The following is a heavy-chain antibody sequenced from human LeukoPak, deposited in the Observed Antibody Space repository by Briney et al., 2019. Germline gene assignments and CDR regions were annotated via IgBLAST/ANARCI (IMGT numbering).Heavy chain of an antibody. CDR3: ARGSLAMAGRPGPRHRNWFDP. CDR1: GGSFSGYY. CDR2: INHSGST. V-gene: IGHV4-34*01. Sequence: SETLSLTCAVYGGSFSGYYWSWIRQPPGKGLEWIGEINHSGSTNYNPSLKSRVTISVDTSKNQFSLKLSSVTAADTAVYYCARGSLAMAGRPGPRHRNWFDPWGQGTLVTVSS. D-gene: IGHD6-19*01. J-gene: IGHJ5*02.